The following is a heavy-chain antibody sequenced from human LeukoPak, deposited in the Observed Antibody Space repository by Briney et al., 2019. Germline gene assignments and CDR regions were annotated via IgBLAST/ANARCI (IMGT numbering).Heavy chain of an antibody. V-gene: IGHV4-61*02. CDR3: ARDLYGGRYYFDY. Sequence: SQTLSLTCTVSGGSISSGSYYWSWIRQPAGKGLEWIGRIYTSGSTNYNPSLKSRVTISVDTSKNQFSLKLSAVTAADTAVYYCARDLYGGRYYFDYWGQGTLVTVSS. CDR2: IYTSGST. CDR1: GGSISSGSYY. J-gene: IGHJ4*02. D-gene: IGHD4-23*01.